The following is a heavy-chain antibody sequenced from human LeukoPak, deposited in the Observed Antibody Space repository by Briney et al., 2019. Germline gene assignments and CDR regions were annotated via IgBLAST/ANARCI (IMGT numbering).Heavy chain of an antibody. J-gene: IGHJ3*02. CDR1: GVSFNFYS. CDR2: TNPSGDT. Sequence: PSEALSLTCAVSGVSFNFYSWTWIRQSPGKGLEWIGETNPSGDTNYSPSLNSRAYISVDTSKNQVSLNVRSVTVADTAVYFCARGNPTITRAWGNAFDIWGRGTMVTVSS. V-gene: IGHV4-34*01. CDR3: ARGNPTITRAWGNAFDI. D-gene: IGHD3-10*01.